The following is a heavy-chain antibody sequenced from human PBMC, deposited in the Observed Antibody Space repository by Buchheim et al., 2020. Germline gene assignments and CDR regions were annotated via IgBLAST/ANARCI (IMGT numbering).Heavy chain of an antibody. V-gene: IGHV3-30*18. CDR3: AKDPAGVWGSYRYYYYYGMDV. D-gene: IGHD3-16*02. J-gene: IGHJ6*02. Sequence: QVQLVESGGGVVQPGRSLRLSCAASGFTFSSYGMHWVRQAPGKGLEWVAVISYDGSNKYYADSVKGRFTISRDNSKNTLYLQMNSLRAEDTAVYYCAKDPAGVWGSYRYYYYYGMDVWGQGTT. CDR2: ISYDGSNK. CDR1: GFTFSSYG.